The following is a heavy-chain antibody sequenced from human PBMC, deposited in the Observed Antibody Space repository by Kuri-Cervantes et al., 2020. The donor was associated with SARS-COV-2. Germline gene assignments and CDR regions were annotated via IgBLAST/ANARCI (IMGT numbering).Heavy chain of an antibody. Sequence: SGTLSLTFAVYGGSFIGYYWSWIRQPPGKGLEWIGEINHSGRTNYNPSLKSRVTISVDTSKNQFSLKLSSVTAADTAVYYCARWCGVVIRASYMDVWGKGTTVTVSS. D-gene: IGHD3-3*01. J-gene: IGHJ6*03. V-gene: IGHV4-34*01. CDR2: INHSGRT. CDR1: GGSFIGYY. CDR3: ARWCGVVIRASYMDV.